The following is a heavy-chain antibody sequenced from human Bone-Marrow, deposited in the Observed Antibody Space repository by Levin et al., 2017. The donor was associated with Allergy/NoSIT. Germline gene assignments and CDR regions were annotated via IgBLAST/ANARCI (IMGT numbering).Heavy chain of an antibody. V-gene: IGHV3-23*01. J-gene: IGHJ4*02. D-gene: IGHD4-17*01. CDR1: GFKFSSHV. CDR3: AKDDYGAMVL. Sequence: GGSLRLSCAASGFKFSSHVMTWVRQAPGKGLEWISSISSSAASTYYADSVNGRFTISRDNFKNTLYVQMNSLRAEDTAVYYCAKDDYGAMVLWGQGTLVTVSS. CDR2: ISSSAAST.